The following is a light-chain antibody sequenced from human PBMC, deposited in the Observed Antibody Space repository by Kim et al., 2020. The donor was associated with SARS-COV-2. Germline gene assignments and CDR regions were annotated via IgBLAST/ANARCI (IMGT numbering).Light chain of an antibody. CDR3: ATWDDSLDAWV. CDR2: RDN. J-gene: IGLJ3*02. Sequence: GQRVTISCSGSNSNSAVNAVHWYQQLPGTAPKLLSYRDNQRPSGVPDRFSASKSGTSASLALSGLLSEDEADYYCATWDDSLDAWVFGGGTQLTVL. CDR1: NSNSAVNA. V-gene: IGLV1-44*01.